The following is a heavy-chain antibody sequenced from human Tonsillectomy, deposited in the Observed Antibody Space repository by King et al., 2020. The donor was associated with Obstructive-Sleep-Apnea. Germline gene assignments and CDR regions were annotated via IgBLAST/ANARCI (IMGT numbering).Heavy chain of an antibody. CDR3: ARWRGGSGNIDY. D-gene: IGHD3-10*01. CDR1: GGSINSGDYY. V-gene: IGHV4-30-4*01. CDR2: IYHSGST. J-gene: IGHJ4*02. Sequence: QLQESGPGLVKPSQTLSLTCTVSGGSINSGDYYWTWIRQPPGKGLEWIGFIYHSGSTYFTPSLRSRFTVSLDTSRNQFSLNLNSLTAADTAVYFCARWRGGSGNIDYWGQGILVTVSS.